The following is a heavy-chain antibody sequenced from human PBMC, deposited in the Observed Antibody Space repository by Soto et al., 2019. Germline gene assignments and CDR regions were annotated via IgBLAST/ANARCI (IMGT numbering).Heavy chain of an antibody. CDR3: ADKNSGWNDFDY. D-gene: IGHD6-19*01. Sequence: QITLKESGPTLVKPTQTLTLTCTFSGFSLSTSEVGVGWIRQPPGKALDWIALIYWDDDKRYSPSLKSRLTITKDTSKNQVVLTMTTMDPVDTATYYCADKNSGWNDFDYWGKGTLVTVSS. CDR1: GFSLSTSEVG. CDR2: IYWDDDK. J-gene: IGHJ4*02. V-gene: IGHV2-5*02.